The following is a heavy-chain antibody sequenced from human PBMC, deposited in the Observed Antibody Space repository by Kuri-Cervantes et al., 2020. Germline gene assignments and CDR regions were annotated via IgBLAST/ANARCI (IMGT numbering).Heavy chain of an antibody. Sequence: SETLSLTCTASGGSISSYYWSWIRQPPGKGLEWIGYIYYSGSTNYNPSLKSRVTIPVDTSKNQFSLKLSSVTAADTAVYYCARSITMVRGRPPRFDYWGQGTPVTVSS. CDR1: GGSISSYY. CDR2: IYYSGST. CDR3: ARSITMVRGRPPRFDY. J-gene: IGHJ4*02. V-gene: IGHV4-59*01. D-gene: IGHD3-10*01.